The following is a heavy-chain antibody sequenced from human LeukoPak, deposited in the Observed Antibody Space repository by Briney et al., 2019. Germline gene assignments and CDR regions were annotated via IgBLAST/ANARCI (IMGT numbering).Heavy chain of an antibody. CDR2: IYYSGST. CDR1: GGSISSGGYY. D-gene: IGHD3-3*01. Sequence: SETLSLTCTVSGGSISSGGYYWSWIRQHPGKGLEWIGYIYYSGSTYYNPSLKSRVTISVGTSKNQFSLKLSSVTAADTAVYYCASSVITIFGVGKNAFDIWGQGTMVTVSS. CDR3: ASSVITIFGVGKNAFDI. V-gene: IGHV4-31*03. J-gene: IGHJ3*02.